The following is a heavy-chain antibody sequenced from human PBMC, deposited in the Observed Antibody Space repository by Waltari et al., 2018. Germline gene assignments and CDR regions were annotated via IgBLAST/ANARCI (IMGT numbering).Heavy chain of an antibody. D-gene: IGHD3-10*01. V-gene: IGHV4-59*11. CDR3: AKDGDGSGSYYGY. J-gene: IGHJ4*02. CDR2: IYYSGST. Sequence: QVQLQESGPGLVKPSETLSLTCTVSGGSISSHYWSWIRQPPGKGLEWIGYIYYSGSTNYNPSLKSRVTISVDTSKNQFSLKLSSVTAEDTALYYCAKDGDGSGSYYGYWGQGTLVTVSS. CDR1: GGSISSHY.